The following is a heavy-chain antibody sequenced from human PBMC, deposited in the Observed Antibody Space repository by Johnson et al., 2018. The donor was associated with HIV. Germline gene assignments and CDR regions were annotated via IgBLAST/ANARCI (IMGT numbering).Heavy chain of an antibody. D-gene: IGHD2/OR15-2a*01. Sequence: VQLVESGGGVVQPGGSLRLSCAASGFTFSDAWMNWVRQAPGKGLEWVGRIKSRANSGTADYAAPVKGRFTISRDDSKNTLYLQMKSLKTEDTAVYYCTTDHYFLDALDIWGQGTMVTVSS. J-gene: IGHJ3*02. CDR1: GFTFSDAW. CDR3: TTDHYFLDALDI. CDR2: IKSRANSGTA. V-gene: IGHV3-15*01.